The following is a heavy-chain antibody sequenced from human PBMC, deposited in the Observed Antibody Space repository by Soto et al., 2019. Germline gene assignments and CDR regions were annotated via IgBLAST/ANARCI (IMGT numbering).Heavy chain of an antibody. CDR1: GFTFSSCG. Sequence: VQLVESGGGVVQPGRSLRLSCAASGFTFSSCGMHWVRQAPGKGLEWVAVISYDGSSKYYADSVKGRFTISRDNSKNTLYLQMNSLRAEDTAVYYCAKENRGYSYGYDYWGQGTLVTVSS. D-gene: IGHD5-18*01. V-gene: IGHV3-30*18. J-gene: IGHJ4*02. CDR2: ISYDGSSK. CDR3: AKENRGYSYGYDY.